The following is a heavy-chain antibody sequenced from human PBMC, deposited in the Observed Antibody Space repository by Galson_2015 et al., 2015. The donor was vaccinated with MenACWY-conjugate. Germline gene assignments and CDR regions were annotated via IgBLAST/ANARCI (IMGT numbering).Heavy chain of an antibody. J-gene: IGHJ6*02. CDR3: ARLSWAGPGYYYFGMDV. Sequence: LSLTCTVSGGSITNYYWSWIRQPPGKGLEWIGYIYYSGSSSYNPSLKSRVTMSVDTSKKQFSLNLSSMTAADTAVYYCARLSWAGPGYYYFGMDVWGQGTTVTVSS. CDR2: IYYSGSS. D-gene: IGHD1-26*01. CDR1: GGSITNYY. V-gene: IGHV4-59*01.